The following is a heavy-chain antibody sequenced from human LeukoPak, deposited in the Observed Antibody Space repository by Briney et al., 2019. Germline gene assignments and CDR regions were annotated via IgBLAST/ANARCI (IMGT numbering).Heavy chain of an antibody. J-gene: IGHJ4*02. D-gene: IGHD3-9*01. CDR1: GGSISSSSYY. V-gene: IGHV4-39*07. Sequence: SETLSLTCTVSGGSISSSSYYWGWIRQPPGKGLEWIGSIYYSGSTYYNPSLKSRVTISVDTSKNQFSLKLSSVTAADAAVYYCARGNRHYDILTGYYRWGQGTLVTVSS. CDR2: IYYSGST. CDR3: ARGNRHYDILTGYYR.